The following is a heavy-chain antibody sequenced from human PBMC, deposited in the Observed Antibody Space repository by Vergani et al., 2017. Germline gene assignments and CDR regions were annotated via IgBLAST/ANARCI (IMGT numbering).Heavy chain of an antibody. D-gene: IGHD6-6*01. CDR3: ARDRRQLAPVGYWFDP. CDR2: IYYSGST. J-gene: IGHJ5*02. Sequence: QGQLQESGPGLVKPSETLSLTCTVSGVSISRYYWSWIRQPPGKGLDWIGSIYYSGSTNYNPSLKSRVTISVDTSKNHFSLKLSSVTAADTAVYYCARDRRQLAPVGYWFDPWGQGTLVTVSS. V-gene: IGHV4-59*01. CDR1: GVSISRYY.